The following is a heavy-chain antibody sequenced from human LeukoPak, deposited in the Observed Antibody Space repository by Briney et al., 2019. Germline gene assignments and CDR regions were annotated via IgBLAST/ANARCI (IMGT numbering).Heavy chain of an antibody. J-gene: IGHJ6*02. D-gene: IGHD3-16*02. V-gene: IGHV3-74*01. CDR3: ARGELSMDYYYGMDV. CDR1: GFTFNSYW. CDR2: INSDGSST. Sequence: GGSLRLSCAASGFTFNSYWMHWVRQAPGKGLVWVSRINSDGSSTSYADSVKGRFTISRDNAKDTLYLQMNSLRAEDTAVYYCARGELSMDYYYGMDVWGQGTTVTVSS.